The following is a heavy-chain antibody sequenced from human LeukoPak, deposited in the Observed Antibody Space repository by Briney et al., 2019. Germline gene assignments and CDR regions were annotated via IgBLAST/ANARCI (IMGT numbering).Heavy chain of an antibody. CDR2: ISYDRRHE. Sequence: SGGSLRLSCAASGFTFNHYGMHWVRQAPGKGLEWVTMISYDRRHEYYADSVKGRFTISSDSSKSTVYLQMNSLRPEDTAVYYCAKAQYHLSGNPSYYFDSWGQGTLVTVSS. J-gene: IGHJ4*02. CDR1: GFTFNHYG. CDR3: AKAQYHLSGNPSYYFDS. V-gene: IGHV3-30*18. D-gene: IGHD3-10*01.